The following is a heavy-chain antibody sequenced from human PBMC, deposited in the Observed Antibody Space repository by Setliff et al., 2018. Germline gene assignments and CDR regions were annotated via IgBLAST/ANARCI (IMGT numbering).Heavy chain of an antibody. D-gene: IGHD1-7*01. CDR2: ISWNGGDI. CDR3: VAVRWNYPTV. V-gene: IGHV3-20*04. Sequence: GGSLRLSCAASGFRFDDYGMNWVRLVPGKGLEWISGISWNGGDISYADSVRGRFTVSRDNANNSLHLQMNSLRAEDTAVFYCVAVRWNYPTVWGQGTLVTVSS. J-gene: IGHJ4*02. CDR1: GFRFDDYG.